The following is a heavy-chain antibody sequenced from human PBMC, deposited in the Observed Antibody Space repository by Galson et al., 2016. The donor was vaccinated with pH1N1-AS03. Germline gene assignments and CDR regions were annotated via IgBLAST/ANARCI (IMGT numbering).Heavy chain of an antibody. D-gene: IGHD6-13*01. CDR3: ARDDSSSCDRYYYYGMDG. Sequence: SLRLSCAASGFTFSGYTMSWVRQAPGKGLEWVSVISSSSTYIYYADSLKGRFTISRDNAKNSLYLQTNSLRVEDTAVYYCARDDSSSCDRYYYYGMDGWGQGTMVTVSS. J-gene: IGHJ6*02. CDR2: ISSSSTYI. V-gene: IGHV3-21*01. CDR1: GFTFSGYT.